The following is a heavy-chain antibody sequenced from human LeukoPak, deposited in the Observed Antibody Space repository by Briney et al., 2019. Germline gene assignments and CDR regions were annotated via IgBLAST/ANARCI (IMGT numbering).Heavy chain of an antibody. Sequence: GRSLRLSCAASGFTFSSYGMHWVRQAPGKGLEWVSSVSGNGGSTYYADSVKGRFTISRDNSKNTLFLQVNSLRVEDTAVYYCAKVEMSSVQAPFDYWGQGTLVTVSS. D-gene: IGHD5-24*01. V-gene: IGHV3-23*01. CDR2: VSGNGGST. CDR1: GFTFSSYG. CDR3: AKVEMSSVQAPFDY. J-gene: IGHJ4*02.